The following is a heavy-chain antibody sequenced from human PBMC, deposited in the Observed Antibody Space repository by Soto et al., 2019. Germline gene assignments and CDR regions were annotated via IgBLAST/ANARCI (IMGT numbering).Heavy chain of an antibody. Sequence: GGSLRLSCAASGFTFSSYWMSWVRQAPGKGLEWVANIKQDGSEKYYVDSVKGRFTISRDNAKNSLYLQMNSLRAEDTAVYYCASSYYDSSGYYYFYFQHWGQGTLVTVSS. CDR3: ASSYYDSSGYYYFYFQH. CDR2: IKQDGSEK. D-gene: IGHD3-22*01. CDR1: GFTFSSYW. J-gene: IGHJ1*01. V-gene: IGHV3-7*05.